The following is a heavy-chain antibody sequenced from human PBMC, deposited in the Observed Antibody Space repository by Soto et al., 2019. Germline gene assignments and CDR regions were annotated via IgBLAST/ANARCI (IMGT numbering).Heavy chain of an antibody. J-gene: IGHJ4*02. V-gene: IGHV1-18*01. CDR3: ARELNTESSAYYSFAF. Sequence: ASVKVACKTSGYIFTAYGLAWLRQAPGQRPEWMGWVSTNDDRTNYAQKFQGRVTMTTDRSTTTTSMELRSLRPDDTAVYYCARELNTESSAYYSFAFWGQGTLVTVS. D-gene: IGHD3-22*01. CDR2: VSTNDDRT. CDR1: GYIFTAYG.